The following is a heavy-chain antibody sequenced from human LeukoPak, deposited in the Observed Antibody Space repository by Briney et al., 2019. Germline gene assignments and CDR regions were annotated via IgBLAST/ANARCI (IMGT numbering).Heavy chain of an antibody. J-gene: IGHJ4*02. CDR1: GGSIGNYY. D-gene: IGHD4-17*01. CDR3: ARDPRYDYGDYGFDY. Sequence: SETLSLTCAVSGGSIGNYYWSWIRQPAGKGLEWIGRIHSSGITHYNPSLKSRVTMSVDTSTNHFSLKLTSVTAADTAVYFCARDPRYDYGDYGFDYWGQGTLVTVSS. CDR2: IHSSGIT. V-gene: IGHV4-4*07.